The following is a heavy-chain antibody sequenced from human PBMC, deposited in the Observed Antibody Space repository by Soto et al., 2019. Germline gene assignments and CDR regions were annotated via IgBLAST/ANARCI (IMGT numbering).Heavy chain of an antibody. J-gene: IGHJ4*02. Sequence: ASVEVSCKASGYTFTSYGVSWVRQAPGQGLEWMGWISAYNGNTNYAQKLQGRVTMTTDTSTSTAYMELRSLRSDDTAVYYCARAGSDWQWLIGDYWGQGTLVTVSS. CDR3: ARAGSDWQWLIGDY. V-gene: IGHV1-18*01. CDR1: GYTFTSYG. D-gene: IGHD6-19*01. CDR2: ISAYNGNT.